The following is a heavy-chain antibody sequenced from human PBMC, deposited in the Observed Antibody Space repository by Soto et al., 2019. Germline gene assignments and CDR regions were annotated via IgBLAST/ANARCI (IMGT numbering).Heavy chain of an antibody. CDR3: AXENQPRGLYFHYYGADV. CDR1: GYTLTSYA. CDR2: INAGDGDT. V-gene: IGHV1-3*01. D-gene: IGHD2-2*01. J-gene: IGHJ6*02. Sequence: GASVQVSCKTSGYTLTSYAMHWVRQAPGQRLEWMGWINAGDGDTKYSQKFQGRVTITRDTFANTAYMEVSCLRSEDTAIYYCAXENQPRGLYFHYYGADVWGQGTTVTVSS.